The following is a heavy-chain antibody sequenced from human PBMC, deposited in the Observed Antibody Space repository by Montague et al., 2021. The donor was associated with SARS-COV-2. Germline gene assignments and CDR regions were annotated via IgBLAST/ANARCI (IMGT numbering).Heavy chain of an antibody. V-gene: IGHV4-34*01. J-gene: IGHJ6*02. Sequence: SETLSLTCAVYGGSFSGYYWSWIRQPPGKGLEWIGEINHSGSTNYNLSLKSRVTISVDTSKNQFSLKLSSLTAADTAVYYCARGRTVTTFYSYNGMDDWGQGTTVTVSS. D-gene: IGHD4-17*01. CDR2: INHSGST. CDR3: ARGRTVTTFYSYNGMDD. CDR1: GGSFSGYY.